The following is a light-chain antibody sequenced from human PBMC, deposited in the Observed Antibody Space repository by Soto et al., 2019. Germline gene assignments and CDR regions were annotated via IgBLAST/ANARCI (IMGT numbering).Light chain of an antibody. V-gene: IGKV1-5*03. CDR2: KAS. Sequence: DIQMTQSPSTLSGSVGDRVTITCRASQTISSWLAWYQQKPGKAPKLLIYKASTLKSGVPSRFSGSGSGTEFALTISSLQPEGCATCYCQHYNSYSEAFGQGTKVDIK. J-gene: IGKJ1*01. CDR3: QHYNSYSEA. CDR1: QTISSW.